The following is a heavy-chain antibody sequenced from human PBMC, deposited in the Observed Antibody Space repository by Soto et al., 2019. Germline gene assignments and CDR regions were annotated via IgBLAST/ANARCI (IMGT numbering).Heavy chain of an antibody. CDR3: AKCISEGNYYGSVPCEH. CDR1: GFSFSSYG. V-gene: IGHV3-30*18. Sequence: WGSLRLFCAASGFSFSSYGMHWVRQDPGKGLEWVAVISYDGRNKYYADSVKGRFTISRDDSKNTLYLQMNSLRAEDTALYHCAKCISEGNYYGSVPCEHWGHGTPV. D-gene: IGHD3-10*01. CDR2: ISYDGRNK. J-gene: IGHJ1*01.